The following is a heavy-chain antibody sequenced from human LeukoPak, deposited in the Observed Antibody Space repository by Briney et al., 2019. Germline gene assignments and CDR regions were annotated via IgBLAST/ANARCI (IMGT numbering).Heavy chain of an antibody. CDR1: GFTFSSYG. V-gene: IGHV3-30*18. J-gene: IGHJ4*02. CDR3: AKDLARWATVVTLGLYFDY. Sequence: GGSLRLSCAASGFTFSSYGMHWVRQAPGKGLEGVAVISYDGSNKYYADSVKGRFTISRDNSKNTLYLQMNSLRAEDTAVYYCAKDLARWATVVTLGLYFDYWGQGTLVTVSS. CDR2: ISYDGSNK. D-gene: IGHD4-23*01.